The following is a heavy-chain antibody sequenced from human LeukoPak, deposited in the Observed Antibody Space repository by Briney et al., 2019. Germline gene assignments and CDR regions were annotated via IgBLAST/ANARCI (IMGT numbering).Heavy chain of an antibody. D-gene: IGHD2-2*01. CDR3: ARVGCSSTSCYVESEVHDAFDI. Sequence: PGGSLRLSCAASGFTFSSYDMNWVRQAPGKGLEWTSYITSSGNTIYYADSVKGRFTISRDNAKSSLYLQMNSLRAEDTAVYYCARVGCSSTSCYVESEVHDAFDIWGQGTMVTVSS. CDR1: GFTFSSYD. V-gene: IGHV3-48*03. CDR2: ITSSGNTI. J-gene: IGHJ3*02.